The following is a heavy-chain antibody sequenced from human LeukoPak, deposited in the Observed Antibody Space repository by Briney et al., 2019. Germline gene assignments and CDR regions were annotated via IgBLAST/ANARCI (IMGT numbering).Heavy chain of an antibody. Sequence: ASVKVSCKASGYTFTSYDINWVRQATGQGLEWMGWMDPNSDNTDYAQKFQGRVTMTRNTSISTAYIELSSLRSEDTAVYFCARSRARSLVRGFYPWGQGTLVTVSS. V-gene: IGHV1-8*01. J-gene: IGHJ5*02. D-gene: IGHD3-16*02. CDR1: GYTFTSYD. CDR2: MDPNSDNT. CDR3: ARSRARSLVRGFYP.